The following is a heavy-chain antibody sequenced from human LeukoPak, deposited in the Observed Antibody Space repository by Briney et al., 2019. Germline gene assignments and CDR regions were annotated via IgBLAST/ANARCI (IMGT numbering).Heavy chain of an antibody. D-gene: IGHD3-22*01. Sequence: PGGSLRLSCAASGFTFSSYSMNWVRQAPGKGLEWVSSISSSSSYIYYADSVKGRFTISRDNAKNSLYLQINSLRAEDTAVYYCARDRYYYDSSGYYWVQPFDYWGQGTLVTVSS. CDR2: ISSSSSYI. V-gene: IGHV3-21*01. J-gene: IGHJ4*02. CDR1: GFTFSSYS. CDR3: ARDRYYYDSSGYYWVQPFDY.